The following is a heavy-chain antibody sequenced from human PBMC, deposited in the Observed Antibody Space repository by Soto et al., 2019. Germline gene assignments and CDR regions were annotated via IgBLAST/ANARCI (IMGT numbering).Heavy chain of an antibody. V-gene: IGHV3-33*01. CDR3: VRGGKTAGAFDI. CDR1: GFTFSNYG. CDR2: IWDDGIQK. D-gene: IGHD2-21*02. J-gene: IGHJ3*02. Sequence: QVQLVESGGGVVQPGRSLRLSCAASGFTFSNYGMHWVRQAPGKGLEWVAVIWDDGIQKYYVDSVKGRFTISRDNSENTLFLQMNSLTGEDTGVYYCVRGGKTAGAFDIWGQGTMVTVSS.